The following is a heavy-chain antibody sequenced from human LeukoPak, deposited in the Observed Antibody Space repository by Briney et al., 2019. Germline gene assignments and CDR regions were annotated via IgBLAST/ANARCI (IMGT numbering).Heavy chain of an antibody. D-gene: IGHD1-14*01. J-gene: IGHJ4*02. V-gene: IGHV4-4*07. Sequence: SGTLSLTCAVSGGSISDYYWSWIRQPAGKGLEWIGRIYSSGSTNYNPSLKSRVSMSVDTSKNQFSLNVRPVTAADTAVYYCARYTRKGFDYWGQGTLVTVSS. CDR3: ARYTRKGFDY. CDR2: IYSSGST. CDR1: GGSISDYY.